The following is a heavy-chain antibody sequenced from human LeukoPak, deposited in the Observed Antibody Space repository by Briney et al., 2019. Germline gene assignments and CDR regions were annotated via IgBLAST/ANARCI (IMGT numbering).Heavy chain of an antibody. CDR1: GFTFSSYG. D-gene: IGHD7-27*01. Sequence: GGSLRLSCAASGFTFSSYGMHWVRQAPGKGLEWVAVIWYDGSNKYYADSVKGRFTISRDNSKNTLYLQMNSLRAEDTAVYYCAKDGGLWVSAHWGDSWGRGTLVTVSS. CDR3: AKDGGLWVSAHWGDS. V-gene: IGHV3-33*06. CDR2: IWYDGSNK. J-gene: IGHJ4*02.